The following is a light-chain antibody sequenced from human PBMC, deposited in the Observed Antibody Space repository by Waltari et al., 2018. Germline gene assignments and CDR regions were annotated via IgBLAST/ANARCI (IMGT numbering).Light chain of an antibody. Sequence: QSMLTQPPSASATPGQGVTISCSGSSSNVGSRNVYWYQPLPGTAPKLLIYRNHQRPSEVPDRFSGSKSGTSASLAISGLRSEDEGDYYCATWDDSLSGPVFGGGTKLTVL. CDR3: ATWDDSLSGPV. J-gene: IGLJ2*01. CDR2: RNH. CDR1: SSNVGSRN. V-gene: IGLV1-47*01.